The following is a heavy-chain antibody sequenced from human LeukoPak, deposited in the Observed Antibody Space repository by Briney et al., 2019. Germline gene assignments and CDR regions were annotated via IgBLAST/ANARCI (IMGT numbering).Heavy chain of an antibody. D-gene: IGHD2-21*02. V-gene: IGHV4-31*03. CDR1: GGSISSGGYY. J-gene: IGHJ4*02. CDR2: IYYSGST. CDR3: ARETADLGRSLDY. Sequence: SETLSLTCTVSGGSISSGGYYWSWIRQHPGKGLEWIGYIYYSGSTYYNPSLKSRVTISVDTSKNQFSLNLSSVTAADTAVYYCARETADLGRSLDYWGQGTLVTVSS.